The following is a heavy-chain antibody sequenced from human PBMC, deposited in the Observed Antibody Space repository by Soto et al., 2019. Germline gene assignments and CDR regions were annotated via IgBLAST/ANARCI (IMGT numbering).Heavy chain of an antibody. CDR1: GGTFSSYA. V-gene: IGHV1-69*01. Sequence: QVQLVQSGAEVKKPGSSVKVSCKASGGTFSSYAISWVRQAPGQGLEWMGGIIPLFGTANYAQKFQGRVTITADESTSTAYMELSSLRSEDTAVYYCARDRCSGSYDWYFDLWGRGTLVTVSS. CDR2: IIPLFGTA. J-gene: IGHJ2*01. D-gene: IGHD3-10*02. CDR3: ARDRCSGSYDWYFDL.